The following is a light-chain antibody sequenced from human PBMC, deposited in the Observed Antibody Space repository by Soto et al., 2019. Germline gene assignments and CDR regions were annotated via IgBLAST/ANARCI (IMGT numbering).Light chain of an antibody. CDR1: SSDVGGYNY. Sequence: QSALTQPPSASGSPGQSVAISCTGTSSDVGGYNYVSWYQQHPGKAPKLMIYEVNKRPSGVPDRFSGSKSGNTASLTVSGLQAEDEADYYCTSYTPTGALVFGSGTKLTVL. J-gene: IGLJ3*02. V-gene: IGLV2-8*01. CDR3: TSYTPTGALV. CDR2: EVN.